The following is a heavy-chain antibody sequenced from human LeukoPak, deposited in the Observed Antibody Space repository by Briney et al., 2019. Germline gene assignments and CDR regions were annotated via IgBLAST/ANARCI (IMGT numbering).Heavy chain of an antibody. CDR1: GYTFTGYY. D-gene: IGHD1-26*01. J-gene: IGHJ4*02. CDR2: INPNTGGT. V-gene: IGHV1-2*02. CDR3: ARDLHSGSWFGYCFDY. Sequence: ASVKVSCKASGYTFTGYYMYWVRQAPGQGLEWMGWINPNTGGTNYAQKFQGRVTMTRDTSISTAYMELSRLRSDDTAVYYCARDLHSGSWFGYCFDYWGQGTLVTVSS.